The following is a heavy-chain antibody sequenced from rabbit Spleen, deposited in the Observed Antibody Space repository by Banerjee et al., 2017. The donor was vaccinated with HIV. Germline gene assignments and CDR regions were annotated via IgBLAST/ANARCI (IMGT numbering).Heavy chain of an antibody. Sequence: QQQLAESGGGLVKPEGSLTLTCTASGFSFSDKVVMCWVRQAPGKGLEWIACIYSGGSGSTAYATWAKGRFTISKTSSTTVTLQMTSLTAADTATYFCARGSATMTMVITGYYLGLWGPGTLVTVS. V-gene: IGHV1S45*01. CDR2: IYSGGSGST. D-gene: IGHD2-1*01. J-gene: IGHJ4*01. CDR1: GFSFSDKVV. CDR3: ARGSATMTMVITGYYLGL.